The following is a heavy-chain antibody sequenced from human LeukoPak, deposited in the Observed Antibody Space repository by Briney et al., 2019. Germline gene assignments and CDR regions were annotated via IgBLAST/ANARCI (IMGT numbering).Heavy chain of an antibody. CDR2: ISSNGGST. CDR1: GFTLSSYS. Sequence: GGSLRLSCAASGFTLSSYSMHWVRQAPGKGLEYVSAISSNGGSTYYANSVKGRFTISRDNSKNTLYLQMGSLRAEDMAVYYCARVGGYYYYLDYWGQGTLVTVSS. J-gene: IGHJ4*02. V-gene: IGHV3-64*01. D-gene: IGHD5-12*01. CDR3: ARVGGYYYYLDY.